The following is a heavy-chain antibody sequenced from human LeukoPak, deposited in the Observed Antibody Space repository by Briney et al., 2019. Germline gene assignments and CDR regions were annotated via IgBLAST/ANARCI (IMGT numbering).Heavy chain of an antibody. Sequence: GGSLRLSCAASGFTFSNDPMSWVRQAPGKGLEWVGRFKPGGTTDFAEPVKGRFSISKDESKNTLYLQMNSLKTEDTAMYYCAIDDYYDRSGPSGADYFDYWGQGTLVTVSS. V-gene: IGHV3-15*01. CDR3: AIDDYYDRSGPSGADYFDY. D-gene: IGHD3-22*01. CDR1: GFTFSNDP. CDR2: FKPGGTT. J-gene: IGHJ4*02.